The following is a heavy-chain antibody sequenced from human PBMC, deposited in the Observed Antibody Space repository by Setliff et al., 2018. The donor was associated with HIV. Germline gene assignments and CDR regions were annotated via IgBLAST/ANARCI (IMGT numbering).Heavy chain of an antibody. CDR3: ARARGVGGHFYYYGMDV. CDR1: GYPFTSYY. J-gene: IGHJ6*02. D-gene: IGHD3-16*01. CDR2: INPSGGTT. V-gene: IGHV1-46*01. Sequence: ASVKVSCKASGYPFTSYYVEWVRQAPGQGLEWMGIINPSGGTTEYARRFQGRLTMTRDTSTNTVYMELSSLRSEDTAVYYCARARGVGGHFYYYGMDVWGQGTTVTVSS.